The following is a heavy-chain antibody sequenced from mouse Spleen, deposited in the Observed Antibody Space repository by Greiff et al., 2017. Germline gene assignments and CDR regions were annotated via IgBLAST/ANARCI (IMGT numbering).Heavy chain of an antibody. D-gene: IGHD1-1*01. J-gene: IGHJ2*01. Sequence: EVKLVESGGGLVQPGGSLRLSCATSGFTFTDYYMSWVRQPPGKALEWLGFIRNKANGYTTEYSASVKGRFTISRDNSQSILYLQMNTLRAEDSATYYCARDNYYGPYYFDYWGQGTTLTVSS. CDR1: GFTFTDYY. CDR3: ARDNYYGPYYFDY. V-gene: IGHV7-3*02. CDR2: IRNKANGYTT.